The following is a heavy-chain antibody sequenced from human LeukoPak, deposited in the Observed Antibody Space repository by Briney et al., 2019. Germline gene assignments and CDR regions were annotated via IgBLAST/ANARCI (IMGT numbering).Heavy chain of an antibody. D-gene: IGHD5-24*01. CDR1: GGSISSGDYY. CDR3: ARGNGYSGIDY. CDR2: IYCSGST. J-gene: IGHJ4*02. V-gene: IGHV4-30-4*08. Sequence: SETLSLTCTVSGGSISSGDYYWSWIRQPPGKGLEWIGYIYCSGSTYYNPSLKSRVTISVDTSKNQFSLKLSSVTAADTAVYYCARGNGYSGIDYWGQGTLVTVSS.